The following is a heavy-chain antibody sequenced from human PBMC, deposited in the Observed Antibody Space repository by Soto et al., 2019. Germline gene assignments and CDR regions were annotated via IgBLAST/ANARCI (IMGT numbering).Heavy chain of an antibody. J-gene: IGHJ4*02. CDR3: ATWPGGNYGDGRKDY. CDR2: FDPEDGET. D-gene: IGHD4-17*01. V-gene: IGHV1-24*01. CDR1: GYTLTELS. Sequence: ASVKVSCKVSGYTLTELSMHWVRQAPGKGLEWMGGFDPEDGETIYAQKFQGRVTVTEDTSTDTAYMELSSLRSEDTAVYYCATWPGGNYGDGRKDYWGQGTLVTVS.